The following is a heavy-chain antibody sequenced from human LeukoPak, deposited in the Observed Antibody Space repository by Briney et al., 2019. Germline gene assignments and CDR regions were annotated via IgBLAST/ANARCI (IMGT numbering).Heavy chain of an antibody. CDR1: GGSIYTSSYY. J-gene: IGHJ4*02. CDR3: ARGDRGWPRVFDY. CDR2: IYYSGST. D-gene: IGHD6-19*01. V-gene: IGHV4-39*07. Sequence: PSETLSLTCSVSGGSIYTSSYYWVWIRQPPGKGLEWIGSIYYSGSTYYNPSLKSRVTIAVDTSKIQFSLKLSSVTAADTAVYYCARGDRGWPRVFDYWGQGALVTVSS.